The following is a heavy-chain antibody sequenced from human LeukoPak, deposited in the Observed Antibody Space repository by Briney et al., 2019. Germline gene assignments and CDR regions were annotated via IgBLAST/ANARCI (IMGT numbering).Heavy chain of an antibody. CDR3: AKGGYSSSWYGVSGY. V-gene: IGHV3-30*18. Sequence: GGALRLSCAASGFTFSSYGLHLVRQAPGKGLEGVAVISYDGSNKYYADSVKGRFTISRDNSKTTLYLQMNSLRAEDTAVYYCAKGGYSSSWYGVSGYWGQGTLVTVSS. CDR1: GFTFSSYG. D-gene: IGHD6-13*01. J-gene: IGHJ4*02. CDR2: ISYDGSNK.